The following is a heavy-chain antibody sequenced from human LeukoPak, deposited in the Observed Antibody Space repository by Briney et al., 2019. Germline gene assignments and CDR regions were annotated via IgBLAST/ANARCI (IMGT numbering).Heavy chain of an antibody. Sequence: GASVKVSCKASGYTFTSYGISWVRQAPGQGLEWMGWISAYNGNTNYAHKLQGRVTMTTDTSTTTAFMELRSLRSDDTAVYYCARSSTIDYGSFFGLFDYWGQGTLVSVSS. J-gene: IGHJ4*02. CDR3: ARSSTIDYGSFFGLFDY. V-gene: IGHV1-18*01. CDR2: ISAYNGNT. CDR1: GYTFTSYG. D-gene: IGHD3-10*01.